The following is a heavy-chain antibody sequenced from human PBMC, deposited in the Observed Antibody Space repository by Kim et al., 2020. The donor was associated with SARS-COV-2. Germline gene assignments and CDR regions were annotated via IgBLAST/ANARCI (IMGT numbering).Heavy chain of an antibody. V-gene: IGHV3-23*01. Sequence: GGSLRLSCVASGFTFGTYAMSWVRQAPGRGLQWVSVVSATGDETYYADSVKGLFTVSRDNSKNTLYLQMNRLRAEDTAIYYCAKDRDHNYDSGSSQVDYWGQGTLVTVSS. CDR2: VSATGDET. J-gene: IGHJ4*02. CDR1: GFTFGTYA. CDR3: AKDRDHNYDSGSSQVDY. D-gene: IGHD3-10*01.